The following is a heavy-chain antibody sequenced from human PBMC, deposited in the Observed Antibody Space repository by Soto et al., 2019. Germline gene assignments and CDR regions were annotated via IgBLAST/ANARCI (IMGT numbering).Heavy chain of an antibody. V-gene: IGHV3-30-3*01. D-gene: IGHD5-18*01. CDR1: GFTFSSYA. CDR2: ISYDGSNK. Sequence: GGSLRLSCAASGFTFSSYAMHWVRQAPGKGLEWVAVISYDGSNKYYADSVKGRFTISRDNSKNTLYLQMNSLRAEDTAVYYCARDGRYSYGGYYFDYWGQGTLVNVSS. J-gene: IGHJ4*02. CDR3: ARDGRYSYGGYYFDY.